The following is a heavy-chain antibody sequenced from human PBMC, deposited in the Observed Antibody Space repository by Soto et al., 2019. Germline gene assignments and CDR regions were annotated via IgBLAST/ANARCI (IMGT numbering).Heavy chain of an antibody. V-gene: IGHV4-34*01. D-gene: IGHD3-22*01. Sequence: SETLSLTCAVYGGPFSGYYWSWIRQPPGKGLEWIGEINHSGSTNYNPSLKSRVTISVDTSKNQFSLKLSSVTAADTAVYYCARSGYYDYWGQGTLVTVSS. J-gene: IGHJ4*02. CDR1: GGPFSGYY. CDR2: INHSGST. CDR3: ARSGYYDY.